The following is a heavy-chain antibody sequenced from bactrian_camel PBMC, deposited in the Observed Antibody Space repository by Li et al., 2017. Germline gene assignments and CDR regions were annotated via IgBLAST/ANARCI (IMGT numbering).Heavy chain of an antibody. Sequence: VQLVESGGGSVQAGGSLRLSCAASGSVASGYCVGWFREAPGKLREGVASIRDGGATTHYDSSVKGRFTISQDNAKNTVYLEMNSLKLDVTAMYYCAARYQGGFGLGGLCTDVLGDFPYWGQGTQVTVS. D-gene: IGHD5*01. J-gene: IGHJ6*01. V-gene: IGHV3S54*01. CDR3: AARYQGGFGLGGLCTDVLGDFPY. CDR1: GSVASGYC. CDR2: IRDGGATT.